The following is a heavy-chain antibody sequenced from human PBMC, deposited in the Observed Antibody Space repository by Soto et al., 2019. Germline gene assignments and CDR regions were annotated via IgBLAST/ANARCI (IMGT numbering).Heavy chain of an antibody. Sequence: GGSLRLSCAASGFTFSSYAMSWVRQAPGKGLEWVSAISGSGGRTYYADSVKGRFTISRDNSKNTQYLQMNSLRAEDTSVYYCAKDPLDYGDYPCYYYYGMDVWGQGTTVTVSS. J-gene: IGHJ6*02. CDR1: GFTFSSYA. V-gene: IGHV3-23*01. CDR3: AKDPLDYGDYPCYYYYGMDV. CDR2: ISGSGGRT. D-gene: IGHD4-17*01.